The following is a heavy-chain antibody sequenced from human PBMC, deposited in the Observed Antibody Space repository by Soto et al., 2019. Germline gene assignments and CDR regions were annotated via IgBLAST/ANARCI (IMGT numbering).Heavy chain of an antibody. Sequence: ASVKVSCKASGYTFTHYGISWVRQAPGQGLEWMGRSSAYNGNTNYADNLQGRVTMTTDTSTSTAYMELRSLRSDDTAVYYCARAPFFDALNYRRIDTLCQGTVVTVSA. V-gene: IGHV1-18*01. CDR3: ARAPFFDALNYRRIDT. J-gene: IGHJ5*02. D-gene: IGHD3-10*01. CDR1: GYTFTHYG. CDR2: SSAYNGNT.